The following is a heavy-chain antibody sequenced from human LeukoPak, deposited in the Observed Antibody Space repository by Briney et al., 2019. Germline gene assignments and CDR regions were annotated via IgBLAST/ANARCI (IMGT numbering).Heavy chain of an antibody. Sequence: KPSETLSLTCTVSGASMSSYYWNWIRQPPGKGLEWIGYIYYSGSTKYNPSLKSRVTMSVDTSKNRFSLKLSSVTAADTAVYYCARHRGYCSSTSCSYNWFDPWGQGTLVTVSS. J-gene: IGHJ5*02. D-gene: IGHD2-2*03. CDR2: IYYSGST. CDR3: ARHRGYCSSTSCSYNWFDP. V-gene: IGHV4-59*08. CDR1: GASMSSYY.